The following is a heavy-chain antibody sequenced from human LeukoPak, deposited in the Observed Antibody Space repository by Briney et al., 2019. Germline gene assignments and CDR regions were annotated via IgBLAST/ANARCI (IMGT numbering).Heavy chain of an antibody. CDR2: INPNSGGT. V-gene: IGHV1-2*02. D-gene: IGHD3-10*01. CDR1: GYTFTGYY. J-gene: IGHJ5*02. CDR3: ARGAGMDRGVIYYWFDP. Sequence: GASVKVSCKASGYTFTGYYMHWVRQAPGQGLEWMGWINPNSGGTNYAQKFQGRVTMTRDTSISTAYMELSRLRSDDTAVYYCARGAGMDRGVIYYWFDPWGQGTLVTVSS.